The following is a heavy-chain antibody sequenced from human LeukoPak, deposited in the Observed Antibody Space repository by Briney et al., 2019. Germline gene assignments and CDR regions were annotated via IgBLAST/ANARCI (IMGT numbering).Heavy chain of an antibody. CDR3: ARDYIAAIGFLH. D-gene: IGHD6-13*01. CDR2: ISPSGDAA. CDR1: GFTFSSYA. Sequence: GGSLRLSCAASGFTFSSYAMSWVRQAPGKGLEWVSAISPSGDAAFYADSVKSRFTISRDNSKNTVHLQMNSLRAENTAVYHCARDYIAAIGFLHWGQGTLVSVLS. V-gene: IGHV3-23*01. J-gene: IGHJ4*02.